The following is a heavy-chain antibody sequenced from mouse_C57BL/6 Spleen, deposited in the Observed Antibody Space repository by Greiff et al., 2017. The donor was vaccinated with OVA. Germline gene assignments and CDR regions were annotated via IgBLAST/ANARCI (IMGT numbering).Heavy chain of an antibody. D-gene: IGHD1-1*01. CDR3: SLRPQLRGFDY. V-gene: IGHV8-8*01. CDR1: GISLRTFGMA. J-gene: IGHJ2*01. CDR2: LWWEDDE. Sequence: ESGPGILQPSQTRSLTLSFSGISLRTFGMAVGWIRQPSGKGLEWLAHLWWEDDESYNPALKSRLTISKDTTKNHILLKSANADTADTATYSCSLRPQLRGFDYWGQGTTLTVSS.